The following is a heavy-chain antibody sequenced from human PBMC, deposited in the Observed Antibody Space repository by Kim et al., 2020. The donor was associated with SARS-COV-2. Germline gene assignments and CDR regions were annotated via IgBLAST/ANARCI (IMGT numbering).Heavy chain of an antibody. CDR2: INHSGST. V-gene: IGHV4-34*01. CDR1: GGSFSGYY. CDR3: ARSSVVPAAIGFDY. J-gene: IGHJ4*02. Sequence: SETLSLTCAVYGGSFSGYYWSWIRQPPGKGLEWIGEINHSGSTNYNPSLKSRVTISVDTSKNQFSLKLSSVTAADTAVYYCARSSVVPAAIGFDYWGQGTLVTVSS. D-gene: IGHD2-2*01.